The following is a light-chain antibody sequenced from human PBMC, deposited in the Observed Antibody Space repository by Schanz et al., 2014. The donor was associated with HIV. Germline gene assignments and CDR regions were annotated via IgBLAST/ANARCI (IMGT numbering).Light chain of an antibody. CDR3: QQYGVSPPWT. V-gene: IGKV3-20*01. CDR1: QSVSNSY. Sequence: EIVLTQSPGTLSLSPGERATLSCRASQSVSNSYLAWYQQKPGQAPRLLIYGASTRATGIPDRYSGSGSGTDFTLTISGLEPEDFAVYYCQQYGVSPPWTFGQGTKVEIK. J-gene: IGKJ1*01. CDR2: GAS.